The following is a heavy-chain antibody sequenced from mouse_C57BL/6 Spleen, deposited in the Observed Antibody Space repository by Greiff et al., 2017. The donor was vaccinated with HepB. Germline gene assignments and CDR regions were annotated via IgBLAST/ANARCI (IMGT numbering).Heavy chain of an antibody. D-gene: IGHD3-3*01. CDR2: INPNNGGT. CDR1: GYTFTDYY. CDR3: AREGTEGYYAMDD. J-gene: IGHJ4*01. Sequence: EVQLQQSGPELVKPGASVKISCKASGYTFTDYYMNWVKQSHGKSLEWIGDINPNNGGTSYNQKFKGKATLTVDKSSSTAYMELRSLTSEDSAVYYCAREGTEGYYAMDDWGQGTSVTVSS. V-gene: IGHV1-26*01.